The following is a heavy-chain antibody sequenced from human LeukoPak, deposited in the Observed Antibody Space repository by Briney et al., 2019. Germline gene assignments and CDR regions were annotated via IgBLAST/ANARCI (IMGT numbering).Heavy chain of an antibody. V-gene: IGHV1-8*01. CDR1: GYTFTSFD. D-gene: IGHD3-10*01. CDR2: MNPKSGNT. CDR3: ARYYYGSGSYYNVYGMDV. J-gene: IGHJ6*02. Sequence: ASVKVSCKASGYTFTSFDINWVRQATGQGLEWMGWMNPKSGNTGYAQKFQGRVTMTRNTSISTAYMELSSLRSEDTAVYYCARYYYGSGSYYNVYGMDVWGQGTTVTVSS.